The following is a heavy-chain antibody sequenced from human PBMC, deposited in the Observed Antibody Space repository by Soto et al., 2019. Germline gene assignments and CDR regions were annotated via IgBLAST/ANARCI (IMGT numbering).Heavy chain of an antibody. CDR1: GGSVSSGSYC. CDR2: IYYSGST. D-gene: IGHD2-15*01. J-gene: IGHJ4*02. Sequence: SETLSLTCTVSGGSVSSGSYCWSWIRQPPGKGLEWIGYIYYSGSTNYNPSLKSRVTISVDTSKNQFSLKLSSVTAADTAVYYCAREHGGNLDYWGQGTLVTVSS. CDR3: AREHGGNLDY. V-gene: IGHV4-61*01.